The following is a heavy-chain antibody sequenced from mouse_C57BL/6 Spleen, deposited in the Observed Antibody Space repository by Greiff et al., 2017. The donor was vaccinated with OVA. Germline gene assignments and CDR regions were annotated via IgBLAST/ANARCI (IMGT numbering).Heavy chain of an antibody. D-gene: IGHD1-1*02. CDR2: IRLKSDNYAT. Sequence: EVKLMESGGGLVQPGGSMKLSCVASGFTFSNYWMNWVRQSPEKGLEWVAQIRLKSDNYATHYAESVKGRFNISRDDSKSSVYLQMNNLRAEDTGIYYCTSHYGYYAMDYWGQGTSVTVSS. CDR3: TSHYGYYAMDY. V-gene: IGHV6-3*01. J-gene: IGHJ4*01. CDR1: GFTFSNYW.